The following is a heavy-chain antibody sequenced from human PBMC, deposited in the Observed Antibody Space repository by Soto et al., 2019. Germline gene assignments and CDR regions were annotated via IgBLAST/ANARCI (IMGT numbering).Heavy chain of an antibody. J-gene: IGHJ4*02. D-gene: IGHD1-1*01. CDR1: GFTFSSYW. Sequence: PGGSLRLSCAASGFTFSSYWMHWVRQAPGKGLVWVSRINSDGSSTSYADSVKGRFTISRDNAKNTLYLQMNSLTDEDSGVYFCARAGDWNYVQDFWGQGTQVTVSS. V-gene: IGHV3-74*01. CDR2: INSDGSST. CDR3: ARAGDWNYVQDF.